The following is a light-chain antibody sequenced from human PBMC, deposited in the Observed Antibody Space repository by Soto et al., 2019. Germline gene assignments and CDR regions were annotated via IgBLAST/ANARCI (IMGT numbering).Light chain of an antibody. CDR1: QSVSSN. CDR3: QQYVTSPWA. J-gene: IGKJ1*01. Sequence: IVVPQAAAMLCVSRGERATLSCRASQSVSSNLAWYQQKPGQAPRLLIYGASRRATGIPDRFTGSGSGTDFTLTISRLEPEDFAVYYCQQYVTSPWAFGQGTKVDIK. CDR2: GAS. V-gene: IGKV3-20*01.